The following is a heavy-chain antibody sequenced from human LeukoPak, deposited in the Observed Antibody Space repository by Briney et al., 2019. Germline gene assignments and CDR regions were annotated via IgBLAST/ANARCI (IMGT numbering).Heavy chain of an antibody. CDR1: GYTFTNYG. Sequence: ASVKVSCKASGYTFTNYGISWVRQAPGQGLEWMGRISTYSANTNYAQKVQGRVTMTTDTSTSTAYMELKSLRSDDTAVYFCARGGHYDFWSGPPDFWGQGTLVTVSS. CDR3: ARGGHYDFWSGPPDF. CDR2: ISTYSANT. D-gene: IGHD3-3*01. J-gene: IGHJ4*02. V-gene: IGHV1-18*01.